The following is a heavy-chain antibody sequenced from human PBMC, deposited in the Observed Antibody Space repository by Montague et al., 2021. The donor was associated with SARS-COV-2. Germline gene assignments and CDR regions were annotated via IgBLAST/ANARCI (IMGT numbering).Heavy chain of an antibody. D-gene: IGHD6-13*01. CDR2: IYYSGST. V-gene: IGHV4-61*08. Sequence: SETLSLTCTVSGGSVSSGGYYWSWIRQPPGKGLEWIGYIYYSGSTXYNPSLKSRVTISLDTSKSQFSLKLTSVTAADTAVYYCARVSLAAAATRSDYWGQGTLVTVSS. CDR1: GGSVSSGGYY. J-gene: IGHJ4*02. CDR3: ARVSLAAAATRSDY.